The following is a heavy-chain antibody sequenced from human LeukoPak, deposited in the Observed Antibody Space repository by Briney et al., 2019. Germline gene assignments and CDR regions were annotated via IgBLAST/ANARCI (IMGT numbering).Heavy chain of an antibody. CDR3: ARPVSGSSGWCYNY. D-gene: IGHD6-19*01. Sequence: LKPSETLSLTCAVYGGSFSGYYWSWIRQPPGKGLERIGEINHSGSTNYNPSLKSRVTISVDTSKNQFSLKLSSVTAADTAVYYCARPVSGSSGWCYNYWGQGTLVTVSS. CDR1: GGSFSGYY. V-gene: IGHV4-34*01. CDR2: INHSGST. J-gene: IGHJ4*02.